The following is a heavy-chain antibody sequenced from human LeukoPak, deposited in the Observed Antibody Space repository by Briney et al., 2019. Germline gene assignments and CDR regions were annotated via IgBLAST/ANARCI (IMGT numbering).Heavy chain of an antibody. V-gene: IGHV3-30-3*01. J-gene: IGHJ4*02. CDR3: ASHCSGGSCSDY. CDR2: ISYDGSSK. D-gene: IGHD2-15*01. CDR1: GFTFSSYA. Sequence: PGGSLRLSCAASGFTFSSYAMHWVRQAPGKGLEWVAVISYDGSSKYYADSVKGRFTISRDNSKNTLYLQMNSLRAEDTAVYYCASHCSGGSCSDYWGQGTLVTVSS.